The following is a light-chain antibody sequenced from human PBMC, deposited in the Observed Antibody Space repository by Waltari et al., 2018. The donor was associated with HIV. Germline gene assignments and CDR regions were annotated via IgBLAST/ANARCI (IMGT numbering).Light chain of an antibody. J-gene: IGLJ2*01. CDR2: EVT. CDR3: CSYAGSVV. Sequence: QSALTQPASVSGSPGQPFTISCTGPSSDVGGSSVVFRYQQHPGIAPKLMIYEVTKGPSGVSHRFSGSKSGNTASLTISGLQAEDEADYYCCSYAGSVVFGGGTKLTVL. V-gene: IGLV2-23*02. CDR1: SSDVGGSSV.